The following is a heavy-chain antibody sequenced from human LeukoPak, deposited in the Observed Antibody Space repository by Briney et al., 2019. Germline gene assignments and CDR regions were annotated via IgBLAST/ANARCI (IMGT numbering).Heavy chain of an antibody. CDR2: IKNDGSDK. V-gene: IGHV3-7*01. CDR1: GFTFSSYN. J-gene: IGHJ4*02. Sequence: SGGSLRLSCAASGFTFSSYNMNWVRQAPGKGLEWAANIKNDGSDKYYVDSVKGRFTISRDNTKNSVYLQMNSLRAEDTAIYYCARGVAAADYWGQGTLLTVSS. CDR3: ARGVAAADY. D-gene: IGHD2-15*01.